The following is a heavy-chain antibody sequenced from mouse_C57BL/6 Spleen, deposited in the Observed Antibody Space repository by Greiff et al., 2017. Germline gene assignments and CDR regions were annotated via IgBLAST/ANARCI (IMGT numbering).Heavy chain of an antibody. CDR2: IDPENGDT. D-gene: IGHD2-12*01. CDR1: GFNIKDDY. CDR3: TTSGAYYTGAY. V-gene: IGHV14-4*01. Sequence: VQLQQSGAELVRPGASVKLSCTASGFNIKDDYMHWVKQRPEQGLEWIGWIDPENGDTEYASKFQGKATITADTSSNAAYLQLSSLTSEDTAVYYCTTSGAYYTGAYWGQGTLVTVSA. J-gene: IGHJ3*01.